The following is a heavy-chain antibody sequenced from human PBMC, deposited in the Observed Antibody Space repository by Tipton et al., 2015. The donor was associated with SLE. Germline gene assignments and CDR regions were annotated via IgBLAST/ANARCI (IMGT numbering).Heavy chain of an antibody. D-gene: IGHD3-10*01. CDR1: GFTFSGHW. CDR3: ARSYYYTSGSHSYYYGLDV. V-gene: IGHV3-74*03. CDR2: INGDGSST. Sequence: GSLRLSCAASGFTFSGHWMHWVRQAPGKGLVWVSRINGDGSSTAYADSVKGRFTISRDNARNTLYVQMNSLRAEDTAVYYCARSYYYTSGSHSYYYGLDVWGQGTTVTVSS. J-gene: IGHJ6*02.